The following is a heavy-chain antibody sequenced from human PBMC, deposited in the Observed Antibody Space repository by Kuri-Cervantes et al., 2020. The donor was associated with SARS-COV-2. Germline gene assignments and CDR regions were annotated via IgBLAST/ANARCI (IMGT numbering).Heavy chain of an antibody. V-gene: IGHV3-7*01. CDR1: GFTFSSYW. CDR3: ARDMAVHYYFDY. CDR2: IKQDGSEK. D-gene: IGHD6-19*01. Sequence: ETLSLTCAASGFTFSSYWVSWVRQAPGKGLEWVANIKQDGSEKYYVDSVKGRFTISRDNAKNSLYLQMNSLRAEDTAVYYCARDMAVHYYFDYWGQGTLVTVSS. J-gene: IGHJ4*02.